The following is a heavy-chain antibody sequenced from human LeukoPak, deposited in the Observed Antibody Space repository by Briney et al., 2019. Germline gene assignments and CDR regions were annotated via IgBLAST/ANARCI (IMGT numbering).Heavy chain of an antibody. Sequence: GGSLRLSCAASGFTFITYAIHWVRQAPGKGLEWVAVISYDGSKKNYADSVKGRFTISRDNAKNSLYLQMNSLRAEDTAVYYCAREVYCSSTSCYWEFDYWGQGTLVTVSS. D-gene: IGHD2-2*01. CDR1: GFTFITYA. CDR2: ISYDGSKK. J-gene: IGHJ4*02. CDR3: AREVYCSSTSCYWEFDY. V-gene: IGHV3-30*04.